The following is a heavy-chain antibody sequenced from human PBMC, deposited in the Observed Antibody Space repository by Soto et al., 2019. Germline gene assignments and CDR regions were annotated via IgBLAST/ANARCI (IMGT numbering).Heavy chain of an antibody. V-gene: IGHV3-15*01. Sequence: VGSVRLSCAASGFTFSNAWMSWVRQAPGKGLEWVGRIKSKTDGGTTDYAAPVKGRFTISRDDSKNTLYLQMNSLKTEDTAVYYCTTVRQSPGVAARPEDYWGQGTLVTVSS. CDR2: IKSKTDGGTT. D-gene: IGHD6-6*01. J-gene: IGHJ4*02. CDR1: GFTFSNAW. CDR3: TTVRQSPGVAARPEDY.